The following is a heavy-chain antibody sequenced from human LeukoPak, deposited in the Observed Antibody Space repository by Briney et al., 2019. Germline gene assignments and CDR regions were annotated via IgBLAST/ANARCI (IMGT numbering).Heavy chain of an antibody. D-gene: IGHD4-17*01. CDR1: GGTFNIYA. J-gene: IGHJ4*02. Sequence: SVRVSCKASGGTFNIYAFTWVRQAPGEGLEWMGRIIPIVDIANYAQKFQGRLTFSADRSTNSVYMELSSLTSEDTAVYYCARRHKDYDYSDSWGQGTLVTVSS. CDR3: ARRHKDYDYSDS. CDR2: IIPIVDIA. V-gene: IGHV1-69*04.